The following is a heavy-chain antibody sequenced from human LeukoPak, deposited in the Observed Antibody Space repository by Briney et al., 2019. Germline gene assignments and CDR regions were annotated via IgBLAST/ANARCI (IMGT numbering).Heavy chain of an antibody. Sequence: GGSLRLSCAASGFTFSTYAMSWVRQAPGKGLEWVSTISGSGGGTYYADSVKGRFTISRDNSKNTLYLQMNSLRDEDTAVYYCAKPIVGATRVGYFDYWGQGTLVTVSS. D-gene: IGHD1-26*01. J-gene: IGHJ4*02. CDR3: AKPIVGATRVGYFDY. CDR1: GFTFSTYA. CDR2: ISGSGGGT. V-gene: IGHV3-23*01.